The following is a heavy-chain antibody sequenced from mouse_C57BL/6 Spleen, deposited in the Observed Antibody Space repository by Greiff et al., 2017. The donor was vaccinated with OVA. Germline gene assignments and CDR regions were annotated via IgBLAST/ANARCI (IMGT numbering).Heavy chain of an antibody. J-gene: IGHJ2*01. Sequence: VKLQESGAELVKPGASVKLSCKASGYTFTSYWMHWVKQRPGQGLEWIGMIHPNSGSTNYNEKFKSKATLTVDKSSSTAYMQLSSLTSEDSAVYYCARRDDYGSSYPGYWGQGTTLTVSS. CDR1: GYTFTSYW. CDR2: IHPNSGST. D-gene: IGHD1-1*01. CDR3: ARRDDYGSSYPGY. V-gene: IGHV1-64*01.